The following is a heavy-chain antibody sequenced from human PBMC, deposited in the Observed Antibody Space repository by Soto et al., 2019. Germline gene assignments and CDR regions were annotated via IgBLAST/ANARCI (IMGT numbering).Heavy chain of an antibody. CDR2: IRSKSNSYAT. Sequence: HPGGSLRLSCAASGFIFSGSDMHWVRQASGEGLEWVGRIRSKSNSYATAYAASVKGRFTISRDDSKNTAYLQMNSLKTDDTAAYYCTRRETGSSTQFDPWGQGTLVTVSS. J-gene: IGHJ5*02. D-gene: IGHD3-10*01. CDR1: GFIFSGSD. V-gene: IGHV3-73*01. CDR3: TRRETGSSTQFDP.